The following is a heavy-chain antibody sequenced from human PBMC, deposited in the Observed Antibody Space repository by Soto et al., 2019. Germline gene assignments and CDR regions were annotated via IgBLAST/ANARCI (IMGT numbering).Heavy chain of an antibody. D-gene: IGHD3-10*01. J-gene: IGHJ4*02. CDR2: ISAYNGNT. CDR3: ERSGPPAGY. V-gene: IGHV1-18*01. CDR1: GYTFTSYA. Sequence: QVQLVQSGAEVKKPGASVKVSCKASGYTFTSYAISWVRQAPGQGLEWMGWISAYNGNTNYAQKLSGRVTMTTNTSTTTAYMELRSLRSDGTAVYSCERSGPPAGYWGQETLVRVYS.